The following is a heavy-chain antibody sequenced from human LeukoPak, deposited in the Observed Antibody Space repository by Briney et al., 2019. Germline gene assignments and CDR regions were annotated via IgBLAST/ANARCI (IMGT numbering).Heavy chain of an antibody. D-gene: IGHD6-19*01. CDR2: IIPIFGTA. CDR1: GGTFSSYA. Sequence: GSSVKVSCKASGGTFSSYAISWVRQAPGQGLEWMGGIIPIFGTANYAQKFQGRVTITADESTSTAYMELSSLRSEDTAVYYCARGMIAVAGRVGLNYFDYWGQGTLVTVSS. J-gene: IGHJ4*02. CDR3: ARGMIAVAGRVGLNYFDY. V-gene: IGHV1-69*01.